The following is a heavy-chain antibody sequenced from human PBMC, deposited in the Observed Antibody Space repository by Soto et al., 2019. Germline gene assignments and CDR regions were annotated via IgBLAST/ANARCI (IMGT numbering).Heavy chain of an antibody. J-gene: IGHJ2*01. Sequence: EVQLVASGGGLVKPGGSLRLSCAASGFTFSSYSMNWVRQAPGKGLEWVSSISSSSSYIYYADSVKGRFTISSENAKYVLDLQMSSQTADDTAVYYCARGIAVAGSYWYFELWGRGTLVTVSS. D-gene: IGHD6-19*01. CDR1: GFTFSSYS. CDR3: ARGIAVAGSYWYFEL. CDR2: ISSSSSYI. V-gene: IGHV3-21*01.